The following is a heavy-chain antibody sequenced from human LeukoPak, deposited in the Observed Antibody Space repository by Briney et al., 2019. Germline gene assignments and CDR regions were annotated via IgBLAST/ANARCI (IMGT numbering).Heavy chain of an antibody. CDR3: ARGTARFLEWFGSMGFDY. CDR2: ITWNGGRT. CDR1: GFSFDDYG. J-gene: IGHJ4*02. D-gene: IGHD3-3*01. V-gene: IGHV3-20*04. Sequence: GGSLRLSCAASGFSFDDYGMSWVRQGPGKGLEWVSGITWNGGRTGHADSVKGRLTISRDNAKNSLYLQMNSLRAEDTALYYCARGTARFLEWFGSMGFDYWGQGALVTVSS.